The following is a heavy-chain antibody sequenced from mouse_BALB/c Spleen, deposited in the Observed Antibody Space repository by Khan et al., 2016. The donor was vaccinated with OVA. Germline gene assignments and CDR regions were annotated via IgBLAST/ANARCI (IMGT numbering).Heavy chain of an antibody. V-gene: IGHV1S137*01. J-gene: IGHJ3*01. CDR2: ISTYYGDV. CDR3: ARVSCEYRFAY. D-gene: IGHD2-10*02. CDR1: GYTFTAFA. Sequence: QVQLKQSGTELVRPGVSVKISCKGSGYTFTAFAMHWVKQSPAKSLEWIGVISTYYGDVTYNQKFKGKVTLTVDKSSSTAYMDLARLTSEDSAIYYCARVSCEYRFAYWGQGTLVTVSA.